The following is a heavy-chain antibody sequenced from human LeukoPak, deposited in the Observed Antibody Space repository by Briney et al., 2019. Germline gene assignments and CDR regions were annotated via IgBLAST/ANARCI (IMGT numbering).Heavy chain of an antibody. CDR1: GGSISSSSYY. Sequence: SETLSLTCPVSGGSISSSSYYWGWIRQPPGKGLEWIGSIYYSGSTYYNPSLKSRVTISVDTSKNQFSLKLSSVTAADTAVYYCARLSPPGPYYMDVWGKGTTVTVSS. V-gene: IGHV4-39*01. CDR2: IYYSGST. J-gene: IGHJ6*03. CDR3: ARLSPPGPYYMDV.